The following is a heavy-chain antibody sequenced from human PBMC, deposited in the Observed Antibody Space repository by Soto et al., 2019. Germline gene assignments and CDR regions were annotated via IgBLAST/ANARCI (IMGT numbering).Heavy chain of an antibody. CDR3: ARGDSTDCSNGVCSFFYNHDMDV. Sequence: ASVKVSCKASGYSFADYHIHWVRQAPGQGLEWLGRINPKSGGTSTAQKFQGWVTMTTDTSISTASMELTRLTSDDTAIYYCARGDSTDCSNGVCSFFYNHDMDVWGQGTKVTVPS. CDR1: GYSFADYH. J-gene: IGHJ6*02. D-gene: IGHD2-8*01. CDR2: INPKSGGT. V-gene: IGHV1-2*04.